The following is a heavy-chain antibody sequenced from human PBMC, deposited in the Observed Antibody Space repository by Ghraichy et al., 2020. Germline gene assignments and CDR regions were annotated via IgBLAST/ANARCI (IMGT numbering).Heavy chain of an antibody. CDR2: INHSGST. Sequence: ETLSLTCAVYGGSFSGYYWSWIRQPPGKGLEWIGEINHSGSTNYNPSLKSRVTISVDTSKNQFSLKLSSVTAADTAVYYCARGHDYGDPRPQYFQHWGQGTLVTVSS. CDR3: ARGHDYGDPRPQYFQH. D-gene: IGHD4-17*01. J-gene: IGHJ1*01. CDR1: GGSFSGYY. V-gene: IGHV4-34*01.